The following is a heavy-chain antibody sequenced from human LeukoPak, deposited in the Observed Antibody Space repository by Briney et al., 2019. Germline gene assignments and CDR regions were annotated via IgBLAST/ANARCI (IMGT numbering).Heavy chain of an antibody. CDR2: INHSGST. CDR3: ASAYYDSSGSDRFDY. V-gene: IGHV4-34*01. Sequence: PSETLSLTCAVYGGSFSGYYWSWIRQPPGKGLEWIGEINHSGSTNYNPSLKSRVTISVDTSKNQFSLKLSSVTAADTAVYYCASAYYDSSGSDRFDYWGQGTLVTVSS. CDR1: GGSFSGYY. J-gene: IGHJ4*02. D-gene: IGHD3-22*01.